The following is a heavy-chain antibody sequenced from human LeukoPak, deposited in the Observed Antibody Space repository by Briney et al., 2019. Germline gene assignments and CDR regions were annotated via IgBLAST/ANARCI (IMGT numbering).Heavy chain of an antibody. Sequence: SETLSLTCTVSGYSISSGYYWGWIRQPPGKGLEWIGSIFYSGSTYYNPSLKSRVTISVDTSKNQFSLKLKSVTAADTAVYYCARVDDYGSGIFWGQGTLVTVSS. CDR3: ARVDDYGSGIF. D-gene: IGHD3-10*01. J-gene: IGHJ4*02. CDR2: IFYSGST. V-gene: IGHV4-38-2*02. CDR1: GYSISSGYY.